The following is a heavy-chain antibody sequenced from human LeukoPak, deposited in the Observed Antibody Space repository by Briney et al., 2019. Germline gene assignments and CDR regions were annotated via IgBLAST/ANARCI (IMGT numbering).Heavy chain of an antibody. J-gene: IGHJ4*02. D-gene: IGHD3-22*01. CDR1: GGTSNSHA. Sequence: GASVKVSCKASGGTSNSHAISWVRQAPGQGLEWMGRIIPTPGTTNRAQKFQDRVTLTADKSTNTAYMELTSLRSEDTAVYYCATTNDGGGYQWGDFFDNWGQGTLVTVSS. V-gene: IGHV1-69*04. CDR2: IIPTPGTT. CDR3: ATTNDGGGYQWGDFFDN.